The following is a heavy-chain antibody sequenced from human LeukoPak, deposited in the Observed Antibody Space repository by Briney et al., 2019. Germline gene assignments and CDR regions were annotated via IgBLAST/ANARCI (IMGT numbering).Heavy chain of an antibody. V-gene: IGHV3-30-3*01. D-gene: IGHD3-22*01. Sequence: GGSLRLSCAASGFTFSSYAMHWVRQAPGKGLEWVAVISYDGSNKYYAGSVEGRFTISRDNSKNTLYLQMNSLRAEDTAVYYCANIGGVVVMVPYWGQGTLVTVSS. CDR1: GFTFSSYA. J-gene: IGHJ4*02. CDR3: ANIGGVVVMVPY. CDR2: ISYDGSNK.